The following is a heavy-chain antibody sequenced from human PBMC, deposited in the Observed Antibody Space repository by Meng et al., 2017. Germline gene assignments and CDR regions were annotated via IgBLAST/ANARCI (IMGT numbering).Heavy chain of an antibody. J-gene: IGHJ4*02. Sequence: EWQLVEAGGGLVKPGGSLRLSCAASGFTFSNAWMSWVRQAPGKGLEWVGRIKSKTNGGTTDYAAPVKGRFTISRDDSKDTLYLQMNSLKTEDTAVYYCTTDRGRGTVTIAYWGQGALVTVSS. CDR2: IKSKTNGGTT. CDR3: TTDRGRGTVTIAY. D-gene: IGHD4-17*01. V-gene: IGHV3-15*01. CDR1: GFTFSNAW.